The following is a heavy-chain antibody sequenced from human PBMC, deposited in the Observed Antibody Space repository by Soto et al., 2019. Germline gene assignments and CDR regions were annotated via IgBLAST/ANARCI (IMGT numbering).Heavy chain of an antibody. CDR1: GGSISSGDYY. J-gene: IGHJ4*02. D-gene: IGHD4-17*01. CDR3: ARNDYGDQKPPFPDY. CDR2: IYYSGST. Sequence: QVQLQESGPGLVKPSQTLSLTCTVSGGSISSGDYYWSWIRQPPGKGLEWIGYIYYSGSTYYNPSLKSRITISVDTSKNQFSLKLSSVTAADTAVYYCARNDYGDQKPPFPDYWGQGTLVTVSS. V-gene: IGHV4-30-4*01.